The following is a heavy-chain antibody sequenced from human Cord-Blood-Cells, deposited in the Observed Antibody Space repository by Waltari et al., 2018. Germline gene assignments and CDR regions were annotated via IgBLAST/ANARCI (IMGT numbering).Heavy chain of an antibody. Sequence: QVQLQQWGAGLLKPSETLSLTCAVYGGSFSGYYWSWIRQPPGKGLEWIGEINHSGSTNYNPSLKSRVTISVDTSKNQFSLKLSSVTAADTAVYYCVRGRMQNYWGQGTLVTVSS. CDR2: INHSGST. V-gene: IGHV4-34*01. CDR1: GGSFSGYY. J-gene: IGHJ4*02. CDR3: VRGRMQNY.